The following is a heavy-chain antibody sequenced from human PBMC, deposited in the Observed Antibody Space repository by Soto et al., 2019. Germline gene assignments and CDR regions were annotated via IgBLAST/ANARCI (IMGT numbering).Heavy chain of an antibody. CDR2: INAGNGNT. V-gene: IGHV1-3*01. D-gene: IGHD5-12*01. Sequence: QVPLVQSGAEVKKPGASVKVSCKASGYTFTSYAMHWVRQAPGQRLEWMGWINAGNGNTKYSQKFQGRVTITRDTSASTAYMELSNLRSEDTAVYYCARSVVATGFDPWGQGTLVTVSS. CDR1: GYTFTSYA. CDR3: ARSVVATGFDP. J-gene: IGHJ5*02.